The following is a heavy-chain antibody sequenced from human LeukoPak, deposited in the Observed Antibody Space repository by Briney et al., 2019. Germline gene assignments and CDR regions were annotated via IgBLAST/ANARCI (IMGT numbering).Heavy chain of an antibody. CDR3: ARDPTGTGDAFDI. CDR1: GFTFSSYG. V-gene: IGHV3-33*08. CDR2: IWYDGSNK. J-gene: IGHJ3*02. D-gene: IGHD1-1*01. Sequence: QPGRSLRLSCAASGFTFSSYGMHWVRQAPGKGLEWVAVIWYDGSNKYYADSVKGRFTISRDNSRNTLYLQMNSLRAEDTAVYYCARDPTGTGDAFDIWGQGTMVTVSS.